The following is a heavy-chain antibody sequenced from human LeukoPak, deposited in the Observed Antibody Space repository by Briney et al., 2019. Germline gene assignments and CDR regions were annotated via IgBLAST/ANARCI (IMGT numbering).Heavy chain of an antibody. CDR1: GGSFSGDF. V-gene: IGHV4-34*01. CDR3: ASSPIVGATSRYFQH. Sequence: PSETLSLTCAVYGGSFSGDFGSWIRQSPGKGLEWIGEINHGASTTYTPSLQSRVTMSVDTSKTQFSLKLSSVTAADTAVYYCASSPIVGATSRYFQHWGQGTLVTVSS. J-gene: IGHJ1*01. CDR2: INHGAST. D-gene: IGHD1-26*01.